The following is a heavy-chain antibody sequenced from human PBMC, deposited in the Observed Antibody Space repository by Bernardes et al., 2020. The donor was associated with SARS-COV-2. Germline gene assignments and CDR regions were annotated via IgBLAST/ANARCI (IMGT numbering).Heavy chain of an antibody. Sequence: GGSLRLSCAASGFSFSTSVMYWVRQAPGGGLQWVSAITERSSTTTYADSVEGRFTISRDDSKNMAYLHMNSLRADDTAVYYCAKLAVRGGSSGHDYWGQGTLVTVSS. CDR2: ITERSSTT. V-gene: IGHV3-23*01. CDR1: GFSFSTSV. CDR3: AKLAVRGGSSGHDY. J-gene: IGHJ4*02. D-gene: IGHD6-6*01.